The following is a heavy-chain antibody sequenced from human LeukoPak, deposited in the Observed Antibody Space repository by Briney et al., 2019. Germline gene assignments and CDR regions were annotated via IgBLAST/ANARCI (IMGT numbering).Heavy chain of an antibody. D-gene: IGHD3-16*01. J-gene: IGHJ4*02. CDR3: ARDPYGDAYAGGLDF. Sequence: ASVKVSCKASGYPFIGYYLHWVRQAPGQGPEWMGWINPKSGVTEYIPKLQGRVTMTRDTSISTAYLDLSSLRSDDTAIYYCARDPYGDAYAGGLDFWGQGTLVTVSS. V-gene: IGHV1-2*02. CDR1: GYPFIGYY. CDR2: INPKSGVT.